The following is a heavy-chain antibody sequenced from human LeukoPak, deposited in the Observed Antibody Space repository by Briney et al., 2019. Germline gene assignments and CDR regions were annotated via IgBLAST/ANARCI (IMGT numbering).Heavy chain of an antibody. Sequence: ASGKVSCKSSGYIFTSYGISWVREAPGQGLEWMGGIAPYNGNTNYAQKLQGRGTMTTDTFTTTAYMEMRSLRSDDTAVYYCARAFGRSELGDAFDIWGQGTMVTVSS. CDR1: GYIFTSYG. J-gene: IGHJ3*02. CDR3: ARAFGRSELGDAFDI. V-gene: IGHV1-18*01. D-gene: IGHD7-27*01. CDR2: IAPYNGNT.